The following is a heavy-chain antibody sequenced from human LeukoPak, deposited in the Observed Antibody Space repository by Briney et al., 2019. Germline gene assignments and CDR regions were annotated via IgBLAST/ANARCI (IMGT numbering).Heavy chain of an antibody. CDR2: ICSGGST. D-gene: IGHD6-13*01. CDR1: GFTVSSNY. CDR3: AKGLAAAGNWFDP. J-gene: IGHJ5*02. Sequence: GGSLRLSCAASGFTVSSNYMNWVRQAPGKGLEWVSVICSGGSTYYADSVKGRFTISRDNSKNTLYLQMNSLRAEDTAVYYCAKGLAAAGNWFDPWGQGTLVTVSS. V-gene: IGHV3-53*01.